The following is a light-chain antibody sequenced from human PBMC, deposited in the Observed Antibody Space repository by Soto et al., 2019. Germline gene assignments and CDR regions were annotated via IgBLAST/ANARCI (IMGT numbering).Light chain of an antibody. CDR2: GAS. CDR3: QQYGISPRT. CDR1: QSVSSSS. V-gene: IGKV3-20*01. Sequence: VLTQSPGTLSLSPEERATLFCRASQSVSSSSLAWYQQKPGQAPRLLMYGASSRATGIPDRFSGSGSGTDFTLTIRTLEPEDFAVYYCQQYGISPRTFGQG. J-gene: IGKJ1*01.